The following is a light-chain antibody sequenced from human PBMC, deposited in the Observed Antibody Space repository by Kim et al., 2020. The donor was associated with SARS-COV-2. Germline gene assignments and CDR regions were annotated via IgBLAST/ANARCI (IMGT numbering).Light chain of an antibody. Sequence: TFSYSSNIPTILINNINYYHHLQETPPKLLDYGNNERPSGVPGRVSGSQSGTSASLAISGLRCEDEADYYCGAWDDRLSGRGVVFGGGTQLTV. CDR3: GAWDDRLSGRGVV. J-gene: IGLJ2*01. V-gene: IGLV1-47*01. CDR1: IPTILINN. CDR2: GNN.